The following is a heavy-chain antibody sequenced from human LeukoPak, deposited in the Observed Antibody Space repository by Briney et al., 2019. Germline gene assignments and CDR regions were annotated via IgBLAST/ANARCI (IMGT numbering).Heavy chain of an antibody. CDR2: ISGSGGST. J-gene: IGHJ1*01. Sequence: GGSLRLSCAASGFIFSSYAMSWVRQAPGKGLEWVSVISGSGGSTYYADSVKGRFTISRDNSKNTLYLQVNSLRAEDTAVYYCAKDTLLSAYFQHWGQGTLVTVSS. V-gene: IGHV3-23*01. D-gene: IGHD2-15*01. CDR1: GFIFSSYA. CDR3: AKDTLLSAYFQH.